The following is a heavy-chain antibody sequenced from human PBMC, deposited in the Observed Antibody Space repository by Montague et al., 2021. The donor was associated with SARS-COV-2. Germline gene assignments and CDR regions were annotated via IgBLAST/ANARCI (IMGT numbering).Heavy chain of an antibody. J-gene: IGHJ4*02. D-gene: IGHD3-10*01. Sequence: LRLSCAASGFTFSSYAMHWVRQAPGKGLEWVAVISYDGSNKYYADSVKGRFTVSRDNSKNTLYLQMNSLRAEDTAVYYCARVPPGLQWFGEIDYWGQGTLVTVSS. V-gene: IGHV3-30-3*01. CDR3: ARVPPGLQWFGEIDY. CDR1: GFTFSSYA. CDR2: ISYDGSNK.